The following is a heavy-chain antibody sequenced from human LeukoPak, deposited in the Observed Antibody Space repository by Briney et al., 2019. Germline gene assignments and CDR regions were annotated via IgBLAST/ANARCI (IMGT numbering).Heavy chain of an antibody. Sequence: GGSLRLSCAASGFTVSSNYMSWVRQAPGKGLEWVSVIYRGGRTYYADSVKGRFTVSRDQSKNTLYLQMNSLRAEDTAVYYCAITYYYGSSYYGMDVWGQGTTVTVSS. CDR2: IYRGGRT. CDR3: AITYYYGSSYYGMDV. V-gene: IGHV3-66*01. D-gene: IGHD3-10*01. J-gene: IGHJ6*02. CDR1: GFTVSSNY.